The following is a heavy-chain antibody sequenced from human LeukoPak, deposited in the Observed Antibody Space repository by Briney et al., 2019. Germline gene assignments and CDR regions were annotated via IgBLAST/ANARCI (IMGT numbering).Heavy chain of an antibody. CDR2: IYYSGST. CDR1: GGSISSYY. CDR3: ARANDYGDYGYLPEDY. D-gene: IGHD4-17*01. V-gene: IGHV4-59*01. Sequence: PSETLSLTCTVSGGSISSYYWSWIRQPPGEGLEWIGYIYYSGSTNYNPSLKSRVTISVDTSKNQFSLKLSSVTAADTAVYYCARANDYGDYGYLPEDYWGQGTLVTVSS. J-gene: IGHJ4*02.